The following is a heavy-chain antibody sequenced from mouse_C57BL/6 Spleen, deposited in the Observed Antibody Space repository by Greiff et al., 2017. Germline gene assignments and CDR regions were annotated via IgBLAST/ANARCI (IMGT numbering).Heavy chain of an antibody. Sequence: QVQLKESGAELVKPGASVKISCKASGYAFSSYWMNWVKQRPGKGLEWIGQIYPGDGDTNYNGKFKGKATLTADKSSSTAYMQLSSLTSEDSAVYFCAGSTVVAKDYAMDYWGQGTSVTVSS. CDR3: AGSTVVAKDYAMDY. CDR2: IYPGDGDT. V-gene: IGHV1-80*01. D-gene: IGHD1-1*01. J-gene: IGHJ4*01. CDR1: GYAFSSYW.